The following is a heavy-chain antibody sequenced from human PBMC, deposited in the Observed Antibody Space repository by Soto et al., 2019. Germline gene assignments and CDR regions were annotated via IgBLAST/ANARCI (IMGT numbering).Heavy chain of an antibody. CDR3: ARTSPPAPGWFDP. J-gene: IGHJ5*02. CDR2: IYHSGTT. V-gene: IGHV4-4*03. Sequence: QVQLQESGPGLVKPPGTLSLTCAVSGDSISSSSWWSWVRLPPGKGLEWIGEIYHSGTTNYNPSLKSRVTISVDTSKNQFSLKLSSVTAADTAVYYCARTSPPAPGWFDPWGQGTLVTVSS. CDR1: GDSISSSSW.